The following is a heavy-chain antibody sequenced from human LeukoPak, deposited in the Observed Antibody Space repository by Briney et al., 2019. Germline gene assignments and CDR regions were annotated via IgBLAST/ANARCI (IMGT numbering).Heavy chain of an antibody. CDR3: ARSVYSSSWYRYDAFDI. V-gene: IGHV4-39*06. J-gene: IGHJ3*02. D-gene: IGHD6-13*01. CDR2: IYYSGST. CDR1: GGSISSSSYY. Sequence: SETLSLTCTVSGGSISSSSYYWGWIRQPPGKGLEWIGSIYYSGSTYYNPSLKSRVTISVDTSKNQFPLKLSSVTAADTAVYYCARSVYSSSWYRYDAFDIWGQGTMVTVSS.